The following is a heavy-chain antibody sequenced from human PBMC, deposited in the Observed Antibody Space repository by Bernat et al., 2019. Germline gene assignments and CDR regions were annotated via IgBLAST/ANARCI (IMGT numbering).Heavy chain of an antibody. D-gene: IGHD2-15*01. J-gene: IGHJ4*02. V-gene: IGHV3-72*01. CDR1: GSTFSDHY. Sequence: EVQLVESGGGLVQPGGSLRLSCAASGSTFSDHYMDWVRQAPGKGLEWFSRIRNKPNSYTTEYAASVKGRFTISRDDSKNSLYLQMNSLKTEDTAVYYCVRDAGYCSGGSCYNLFDSWGQGTLVTVSS. CDR3: VRDAGYCSGGSCYNLFDS. CDR2: IRNKPNSYTT.